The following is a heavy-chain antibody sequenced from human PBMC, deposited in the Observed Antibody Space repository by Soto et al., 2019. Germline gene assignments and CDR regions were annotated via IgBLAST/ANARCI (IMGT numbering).Heavy chain of an antibody. CDR1: GGSFSGYY. CDR3: ARESHDILTGPPWVWYFDL. Sequence: QVQLQQWGAGPLRPLETLSLTSGVSGGSFSGYYWAWIRQSPGKGLEWIGEINDRGSINYNPSLKSRVSISVDTSKNHYSLNLRSVTAADTALYYCARESHDILTGPPWVWYFDLWGRGTLVTVSS. CDR2: INDRGSI. V-gene: IGHV4-34*01. J-gene: IGHJ2*01. D-gene: IGHD3-9*01.